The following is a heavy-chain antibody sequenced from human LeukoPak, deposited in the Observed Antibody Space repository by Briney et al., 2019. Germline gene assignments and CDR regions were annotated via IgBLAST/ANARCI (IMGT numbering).Heavy chain of an antibody. CDR3: ARAPSYYYDSSSENFDY. CDR1: GYTFTGYY. V-gene: IGHV1-2*02. Sequence: ASVKVSCKASGYTFTGYYMHWVRQAPGQGLEWMGWINPNSGGTNYAQKFQGRVTMTRDTSISTAYMGLSRLRSDDTAVYYCARAPSYYYDSSSENFDYWGQGTLVTVSS. CDR2: INPNSGGT. D-gene: IGHD3-22*01. J-gene: IGHJ4*02.